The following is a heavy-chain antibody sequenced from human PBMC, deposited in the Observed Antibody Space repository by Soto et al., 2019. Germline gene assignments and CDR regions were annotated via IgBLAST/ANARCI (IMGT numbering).Heavy chain of an antibody. D-gene: IGHD2-2*01. CDR2: ISGSGGST. V-gene: IGHV3-23*01. CDR1: GFTFSSYA. CDR3: AKAGLPGGIVVVPAAIHH. Sequence: GGSLRLSCAASGFTFSSYAMSWVRQAPGKGLEWVSAISGSGGSTYYADSVKGRFTISRDNSKNTLYLQMNSLRAEDTAVYYFAKAGLPGGIVVVPAAIHHWGQGTLVTVSS. J-gene: IGHJ5*02.